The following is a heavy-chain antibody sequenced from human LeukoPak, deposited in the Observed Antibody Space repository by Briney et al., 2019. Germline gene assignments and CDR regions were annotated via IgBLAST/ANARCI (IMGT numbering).Heavy chain of an antibody. CDR1: GYTFTSYG. D-gene: IGHD1-7*01. J-gene: IGHJ4*02. V-gene: IGHV1-18*01. Sequence: GASVKVSCKASGYTFTSYGISWVRQAPGQGLEWMGWISAYNGNTNYAQKLQGRVTITADESTSTAYMELSSLRSEDTAVYYCASWGTTDYWGQGTLVTVSS. CDR3: ASWGTTDY. CDR2: ISAYNGNT.